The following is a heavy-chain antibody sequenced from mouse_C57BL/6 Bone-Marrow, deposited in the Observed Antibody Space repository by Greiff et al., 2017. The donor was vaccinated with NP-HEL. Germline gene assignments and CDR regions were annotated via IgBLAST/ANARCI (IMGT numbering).Heavy chain of an antibody. Sequence: EVQLVESGGGLVKPGGSLKLSCAASGYTFSSYAMSWVRQTPEKRLEWVATISDGGGYTYYPDKFKGRFTLSRDNAKNNLYMQMSHLKSEDTAVYYCARDYGITAWFAYWGQGTLVTVSA. CDR3: ARDYGITAWFAY. V-gene: IGHV5-4*01. CDR2: ISDGGGYT. CDR1: GYTFSSYA. J-gene: IGHJ3*01. D-gene: IGHD1-1*01.